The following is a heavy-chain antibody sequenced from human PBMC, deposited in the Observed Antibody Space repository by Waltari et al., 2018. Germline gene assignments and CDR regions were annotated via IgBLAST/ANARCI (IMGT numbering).Heavy chain of an antibody. CDR2: INYDGSQK. D-gene: IGHD2-2*01. CDR1: GFTFSRYW. Sequence: EVQLVESGGDLVQPGGSLRLSRAASGFTFSRYWMSWVRQTPGKGLEWVANINYDGSQKYYADSVKGRFTTSRDNAKNSVYLQMHSLRVEDTAMYYCAKSRGFEYWGQGAMVTVSS. J-gene: IGHJ4*02. V-gene: IGHV3-7*01. CDR3: AKSRGFEY.